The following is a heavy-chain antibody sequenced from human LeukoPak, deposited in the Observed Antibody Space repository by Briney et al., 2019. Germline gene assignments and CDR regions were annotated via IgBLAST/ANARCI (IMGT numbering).Heavy chain of an antibody. D-gene: IGHD3-10*01. Sequence: GGSLRLSCAASGFTFNNYAMHWVRQAPGKGLEYVSAISSNGGSTYYANSVKGRFTIPRDNSKNTLYLQVGSLRVEDMAVYYCARGLMVRGVTLGYYYGLDVWGQGTTVTVSS. V-gene: IGHV3-64*01. CDR2: ISSNGGST. J-gene: IGHJ6*02. CDR1: GFTFNNYA. CDR3: ARGLMVRGVTLGYYYGLDV.